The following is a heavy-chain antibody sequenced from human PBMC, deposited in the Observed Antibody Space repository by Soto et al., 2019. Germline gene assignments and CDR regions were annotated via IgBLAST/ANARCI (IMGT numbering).Heavy chain of an antibody. D-gene: IGHD3-22*01. CDR2: IYYSGST. J-gene: IGHJ4*02. Sequence: SETLSLTCTVSGGSISSSSYYWGWIRQPPGKGLEWIGSIYYSGSTYYNPSLKSRVTISVDTSKNQFSLKLSSVTAADTAVYYCARRVYDSNLDYWGQGTLVTVSS. V-gene: IGHV4-39*01. CDR1: GGSISSSSYY. CDR3: ARRVYDSNLDY.